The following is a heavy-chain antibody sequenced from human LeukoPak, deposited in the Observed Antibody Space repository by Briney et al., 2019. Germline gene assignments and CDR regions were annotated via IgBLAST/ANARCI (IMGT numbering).Heavy chain of an antibody. D-gene: IGHD4-17*01. Sequence: GASVKVSCKASGYTFTSYYMHWVRQAPGQGLEWMGIINPSGGSTSYAQKFQGRVTMTRDMSTSTVYMELRSLRSDDTAVYYCARDGDYGDYSVPLFDYWGQGTLVTVSS. CDR1: GYTFTSYY. CDR3: ARDGDYGDYSVPLFDY. V-gene: IGHV1-46*01. J-gene: IGHJ4*02. CDR2: INPSGGST.